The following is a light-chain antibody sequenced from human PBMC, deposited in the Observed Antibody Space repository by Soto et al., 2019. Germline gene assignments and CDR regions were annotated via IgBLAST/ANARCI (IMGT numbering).Light chain of an antibody. J-gene: IGLJ3*02. CDR2: GNN. V-gene: IGLV1-40*01. CDR3: QSYDSSLRGV. Sequence: QSVLTQPPSVSGAPGQRVTISCTGSSFNIGAGYDVHWYQQLPGTAPKLLIYGNNNRPSGVPDRFSGSKSGTSASLAITGLQAEDEADYYCQSYDSSLRGVFGGGTKVTVL. CDR1: SFNIGAGYD.